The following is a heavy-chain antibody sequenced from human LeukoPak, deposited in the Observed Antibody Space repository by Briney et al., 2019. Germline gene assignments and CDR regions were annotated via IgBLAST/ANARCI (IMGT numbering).Heavy chain of an antibody. V-gene: IGHV3-9*01. CDR3: TKNTTMGLGHYYMDG. D-gene: IGHD5-18*01. CDR1: GFTFADYA. CDR2: LSWASLSI. Sequence: GGSLRLSCAASGFTFADYAMQWVRLVPGKGLEWVAGLSWASLSIGYADSVKGRFTISRDNAKASLYLEMNSLRPEDTAFDYCTKNTTMGLGHYYMDGWGKGITVTVSS. J-gene: IGHJ6*03.